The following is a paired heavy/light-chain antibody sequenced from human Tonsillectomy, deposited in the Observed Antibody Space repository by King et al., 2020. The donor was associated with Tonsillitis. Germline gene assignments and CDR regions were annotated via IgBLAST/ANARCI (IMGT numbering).Light chain of an antibody. Sequence: QSALTQPPSASGSPGQSVTISCTGTSSDVGGYNFVSWYQQHPGKAPKLMIYEVSKRPSGVPDRFSGSKSGNTASLTVSGLQAEDEADYFCNSYAGNNNHVVFGGGTKLTVL. V-gene: IGLV2-8*01. J-gene: IGLJ2*01. CDR1: SSDVGGYNF. CDR3: NSYAGNNNHVV. CDR2: EVS.
Heavy chain of an antibody. Sequence: EVQLVESGGGLVQPGRSLRLSCKTSGFTFDDYHLSWFRRAPGKGLEWVGFLRHKRDGRTTEYAASVKGRFTISGDDSKSIAYLQMDSLKTEDTAIYYCSRVRWPPPVTGDFWGPGTLVTVSS. CDR2: LRHKRDGRTT. V-gene: IGHV3-49*03. CDR3: SRVRWPPPVTGDF. CDR1: GFTFDDYH. J-gene: IGHJ4*02. D-gene: IGHD2-21*02.